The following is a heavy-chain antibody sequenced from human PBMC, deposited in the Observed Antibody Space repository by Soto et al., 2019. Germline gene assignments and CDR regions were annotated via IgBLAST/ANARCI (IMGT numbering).Heavy chain of an antibody. CDR1: GYTFTSYA. D-gene: IGHD3-10*01. V-gene: IGHV1-3*01. J-gene: IGHJ6*02. Sequence: GASVKVSCKAPGYTFTSYAMHWVRQAPGQRLEWMGWINAGNGNTKYSQKFQGRVTITRDTSASTAYMELSSLRSEDTAVYYCARKRYYYGSGSQDYGMDVWGQGTTVTV. CDR3: ARKRYYYGSGSQDYGMDV. CDR2: INAGNGNT.